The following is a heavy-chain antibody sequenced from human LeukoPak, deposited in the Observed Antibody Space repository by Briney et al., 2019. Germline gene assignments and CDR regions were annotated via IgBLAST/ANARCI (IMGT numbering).Heavy chain of an antibody. J-gene: IGHJ3*02. CDR1: GFTFSSYA. V-gene: IGHV3-30-3*01. Sequence: GGSLSLSCAASGFTFSSYAMHWVRQAPGKGLEWVAVISYDGSNKYYADSVKGRFTISRDNAKNSLYLQMNSLRAEDTAVYYCARDLGGGTYCGGDCLPDAFDIWGQGTMVTVSS. CDR2: ISYDGSNK. CDR3: ARDLGGGTYCGGDCLPDAFDI. D-gene: IGHD2-21*02.